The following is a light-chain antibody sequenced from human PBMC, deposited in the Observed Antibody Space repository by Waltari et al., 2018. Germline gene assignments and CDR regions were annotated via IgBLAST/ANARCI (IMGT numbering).Light chain of an antibody. CDR1: SDIIVGSFK. Sequence: QAVLTQPASLSASPGASASLTCTLRSDIIVGSFKIYWYQQKPGSSPQFLLKHRPEASQQRGSGVPSRFSVSIDTSANAEVLLVSGLQSEDESDYYCMILYNNAVVFGGGTKLTVL. J-gene: IGLJ3*02. CDR3: MILYNNAVV. CDR2: HRPEASQ. V-gene: IGLV5-45*01.